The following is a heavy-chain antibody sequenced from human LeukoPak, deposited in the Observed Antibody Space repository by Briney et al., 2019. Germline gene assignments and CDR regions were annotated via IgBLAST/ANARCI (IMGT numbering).Heavy chain of an antibody. D-gene: IGHD1-20*01. Sequence: SETLSLTCTVSGGSISSGSYYWSWIRQPAGKGLEWIGRIYTSGSTTYNPSLKSRVTISVDTSKNQFSLKLNSVTAADTAVYYCARDLNWNGHDAFDIWGQGTMVTVSS. CDR1: GGSISSGSYY. CDR2: IYTSGST. V-gene: IGHV4-61*02. J-gene: IGHJ3*02. CDR3: ARDLNWNGHDAFDI.